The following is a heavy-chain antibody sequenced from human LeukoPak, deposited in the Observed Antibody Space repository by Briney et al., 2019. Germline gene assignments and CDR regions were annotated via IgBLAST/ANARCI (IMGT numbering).Heavy chain of an antibody. CDR3: ARSVFWSGYYSFDY. CDR1: GGSISSYY. J-gene: IGHJ4*02. Sequence: SETLSLTCTVSGGSISSYYWSWIRQPAGKGLEWIGRIYTSGSTNYNPSLKSRVTMSVDTSKNQFSLKLSSVTAADTAVYYCARSVFWSGYYSFDYWGQGTLVTVSS. D-gene: IGHD3-3*01. V-gene: IGHV4-4*07. CDR2: IYTSGST.